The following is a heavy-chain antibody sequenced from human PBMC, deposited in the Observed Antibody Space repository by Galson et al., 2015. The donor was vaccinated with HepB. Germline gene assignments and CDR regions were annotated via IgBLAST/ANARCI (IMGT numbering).Heavy chain of an antibody. CDR1: GFTFSSYG. CDR2: ISYDGSNK. CDR3: AKDWAGGGYDLGAFDI. D-gene: IGHD5-12*01. J-gene: IGHJ3*02. V-gene: IGHV3-30*18. Sequence: SLRLSCAASGFTFSSYGMHWVRQAPGKGLEWVAVISYDGSNKYYADSVKGRFTISRDNSKNTLYLQMNSLRAEDTAVYYCAKDWAGGGYDLGAFDIWGQGTMVTVSS.